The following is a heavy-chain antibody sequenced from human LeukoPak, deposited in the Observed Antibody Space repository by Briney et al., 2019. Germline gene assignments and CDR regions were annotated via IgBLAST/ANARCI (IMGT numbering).Heavy chain of an antibody. CDR3: ARDTCRGGSCFNRFDP. D-gene: IGHD2-15*01. V-gene: IGHV1-2*02. Sequence: ASVKVSCKASGYTFSDYYIHWVRQAPGQGLEWMGWINPKIDDTRYAQKFQGRVTMTRDTSITAVYMELNSLTSDDTAVYYCARDTCRGGSCFNRFDPWGQGTLVTVSS. CDR2: INPKIDDT. CDR1: GYTFSDYY. J-gene: IGHJ5*02.